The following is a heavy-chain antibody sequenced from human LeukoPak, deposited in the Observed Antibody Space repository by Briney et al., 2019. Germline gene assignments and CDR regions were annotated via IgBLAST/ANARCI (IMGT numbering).Heavy chain of an antibody. Sequence: GSLRLSCAASGFTFSGSAMHWVRQASGKGLEWVGRIRSKANSYATAYAASVKGRFTISRDDSKNTAYLQMNSLKTEDTAVYYCTRLRSEYYGSGSYYGFDYWGQGTLVTVSS. CDR1: GFTFSGSA. D-gene: IGHD3-10*01. V-gene: IGHV3-73*01. CDR3: TRLRSEYYGSGSYYGFDY. CDR2: IRSKANSYAT. J-gene: IGHJ4*02.